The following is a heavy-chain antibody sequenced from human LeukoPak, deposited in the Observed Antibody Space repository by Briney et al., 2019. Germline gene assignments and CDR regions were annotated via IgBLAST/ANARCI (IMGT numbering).Heavy chain of an antibody. Sequence: PSETLSLTCTVSGRSFSSYYRSWVRQPAGKGLEWIGRIYTSGSTNYNPSLKSRVTMSVDTSKNQFSLKLSSVTAADTAVYYCARDPDINYYDSSGPHFGFDISGQGKMVTVSS. D-gene: IGHD3-22*01. V-gene: IGHV4-4*07. CDR3: ARDPDINYYDSSGPHFGFDI. CDR2: IYTSGST. CDR1: GRSFSSYY. J-gene: IGHJ3*02.